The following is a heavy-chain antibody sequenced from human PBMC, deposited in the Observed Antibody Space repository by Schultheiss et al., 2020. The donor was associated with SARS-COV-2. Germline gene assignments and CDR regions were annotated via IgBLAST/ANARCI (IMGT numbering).Heavy chain of an antibody. D-gene: IGHD6-25*01. CDR1: GFTFRSYG. Sequence: GGSLRLSCAASGFTFRSYGMHWVRQAPGKGLEWVAVIWYDGSYSYYADSVKGRFTISRDNSKNTLYLQMTSLRAEDTAVYYCVRAAGSNWYFDLWGRGTLVTVSS. J-gene: IGHJ2*01. CDR3: VRAAGSNWYFDL. CDR2: IWYDGSYS. V-gene: IGHV3-33*01.